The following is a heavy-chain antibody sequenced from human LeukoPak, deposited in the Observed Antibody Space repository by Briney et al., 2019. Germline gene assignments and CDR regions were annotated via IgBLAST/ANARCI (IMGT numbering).Heavy chain of an antibody. V-gene: IGHV4-34*01. CDR1: GGSFSGYY. D-gene: IGHD3-9*01. Sequence: PSETLSLTCAVYGGSFSGYYWSWIRQPPGKGLEWIGEINHSGSTNYNPSPKSRVTISVDTSKNQFSLKLSSVTAADTAVYYCARQTGYSLCYFDYWGQGTLVTVSS. CDR2: INHSGST. CDR3: ARQTGYSLCYFDY. J-gene: IGHJ4*02.